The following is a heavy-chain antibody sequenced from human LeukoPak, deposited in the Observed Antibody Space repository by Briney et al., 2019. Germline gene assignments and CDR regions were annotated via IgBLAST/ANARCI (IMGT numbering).Heavy chain of an antibody. Sequence: SVKVSCKASGGTFSSYAIGWVRQAPGQGLEWMGGIIPIFGTANYAQKFQGRVTITADKSTSTAYMELSSLRSEDTAVYYCARGDILTGYRYYFDYWGQGTLVTVSS. J-gene: IGHJ4*02. CDR1: GGTFSSYA. V-gene: IGHV1-69*06. CDR2: IIPIFGTA. CDR3: ARGDILTGYRYYFDY. D-gene: IGHD3-9*01.